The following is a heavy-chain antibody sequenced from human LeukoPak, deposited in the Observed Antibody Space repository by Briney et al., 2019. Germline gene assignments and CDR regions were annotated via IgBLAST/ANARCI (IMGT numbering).Heavy chain of an antibody. CDR2: IHYSGRT. J-gene: IGHJ6*02. Sequence: SETLSLTCTVSGGSVSSNYWSWVRQPPGKGLEWIGYIHYSGRTNYNPSLKSRVTISVDTSKNQFSLKLSSVTAADTAVYYCATEVAPSDHYYYYGMDVWGQGTTVTVSS. V-gene: IGHV4-59*02. CDR3: ATEVAPSDHYYYYGMDV. CDR1: GGSVSSNY. D-gene: IGHD5-12*01.